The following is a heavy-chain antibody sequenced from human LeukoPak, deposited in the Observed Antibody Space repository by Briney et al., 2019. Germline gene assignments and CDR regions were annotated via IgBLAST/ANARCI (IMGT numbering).Heavy chain of an antibody. CDR3: VKAGATSSDVLDF. CDR2: ITSDGGDT. CDR1: GFTFSGYA. J-gene: IGHJ4*02. V-gene: IGHV3-64D*09. D-gene: IGHD2-2*01. Sequence: GGSLRLSCSASGFTFSGYAMHWVRQAPGKGLEYVSVITSDGGDTYYADSVKGRFTISRDNSKNTLYLQMSSLKPEDTAVYYCVKAGATSSDVLDFWGEGTLVTVSS.